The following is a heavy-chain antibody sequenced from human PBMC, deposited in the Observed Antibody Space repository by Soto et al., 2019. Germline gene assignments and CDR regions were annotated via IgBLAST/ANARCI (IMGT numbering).Heavy chain of an antibody. J-gene: IGHJ4*02. CDR1: GDTLPEYY. D-gene: IGHD2-21*02. V-gene: IGHV1-46*01. CDR3: ARGGHVVVVTAALDY. Sequence: QVQLMQSGAEVKKPGASVKVSCKASGDTLPEYYIHWVRQAPGQGLEWMGTVNPSGGHTTYAQHFLGRVTMTMDTATSTLYMELTSLTSEDTAVYYCARGGHVVVVTAALDYWGQGTLVTVSS. CDR2: VNPSGGHT.